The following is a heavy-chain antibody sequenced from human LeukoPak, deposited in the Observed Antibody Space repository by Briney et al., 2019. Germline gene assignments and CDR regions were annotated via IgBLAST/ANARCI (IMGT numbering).Heavy chain of an antibody. J-gene: IGHJ4*02. CDR2: IYYSGST. D-gene: IGHD6-13*01. V-gene: IGHV4-59*12. CDR1: GGSISSYY. Sequence: SETLSLTCTVSGGSISSYYWSWIRQPPGKGLEWIGYIYYSGSTNYNPSLKSRVTISVDTSKNQFSLKLSSVTAADTAVYYCARARIAAAGPDYWGQGTLVTVSS. CDR3: ARARIAAAGPDY.